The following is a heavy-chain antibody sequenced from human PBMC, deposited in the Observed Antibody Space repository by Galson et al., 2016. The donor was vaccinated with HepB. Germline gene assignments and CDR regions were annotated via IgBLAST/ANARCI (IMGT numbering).Heavy chain of an antibody. CDR1: GGPIDSRGYY. J-gene: IGHJ3*02. CDR3: ASGRALDVDAFEI. D-gene: IGHD3-3*01. CDR2: IHHSGTR. V-gene: IGHV4-39*01. Sequence: SETLSLTCTVSGGPIDSRGYYWAWIRQPPGKGLEWVGTIHHSGTRYYNSALNRRCTISGDTSKNQLSVKLTSVTVADTAVSYCASGRALDVDAFEIWGQGTMVTVSS.